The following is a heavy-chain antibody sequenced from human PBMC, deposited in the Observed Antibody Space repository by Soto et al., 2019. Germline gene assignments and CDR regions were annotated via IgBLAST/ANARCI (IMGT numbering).Heavy chain of an antibody. CDR1: GFTFNTYS. J-gene: IGHJ3*01. CDR3: ARDWQYAFDV. CDR2: ISISDNNV. Sequence: DVQLVESGGGLVQPGGSLRLSCAASGFTFNTYSMNWVRQAPGMGLEWVSYISISDNNVYYTDSVQGRFTVSRDNAENSLYLQMTSLRDEDTAVYYCARDWQYAFDVWGQGIMVTVSS. V-gene: IGHV3-48*02.